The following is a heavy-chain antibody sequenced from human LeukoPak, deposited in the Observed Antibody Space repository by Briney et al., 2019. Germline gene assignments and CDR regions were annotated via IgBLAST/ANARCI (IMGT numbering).Heavy chain of an antibody. V-gene: IGHV3-53*01. CDR1: GFTVSSNY. J-gene: IGHJ3*02. CDR3: ARDKGYDYVWGSYRSDAFDI. Sequence: QPGGSLRLSCAASGFTVSSNYMSWVRQAPGKGLEWVSVIYSGGSTYYADSVKGRFTISRDNSKNTLYLQMNSLRAEDTAVYYCARDKGYDYVWGSYRSDAFDIWGQGTMVTVSS. CDR2: IYSGGST. D-gene: IGHD3-16*02.